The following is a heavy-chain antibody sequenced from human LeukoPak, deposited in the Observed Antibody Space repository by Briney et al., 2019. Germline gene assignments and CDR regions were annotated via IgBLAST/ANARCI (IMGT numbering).Heavy chain of an antibody. D-gene: IGHD3-10*01. V-gene: IGHV4-30-4*07. CDR2: IYYSGST. CDR3: AREAGGGWDYFDY. J-gene: IGHJ4*02. CDR1: GGSISSGGYS. Sequence: SETLSLTCAVSGGSISSGGYSWSWIRQPPGKGLEWIGYIYYSGSTYYDPSLKSRVTISVDTSKNQFSLKLSSVTAADTAVYYCAREAGGGWDYFDYWGQGTLVTVSS.